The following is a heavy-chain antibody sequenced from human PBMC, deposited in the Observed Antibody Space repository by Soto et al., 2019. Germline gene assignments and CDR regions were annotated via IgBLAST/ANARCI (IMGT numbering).Heavy chain of an antibody. CDR3: ARGCYYGSGSYYYYGMDV. Sequence: SETLSLTCAVYGGSFSGYYWSWIRQPPGKGLEWIGEINHSGSTNYNPSLKSRVTISVDTFKNQFSLKLSSVTAADTAVYYCARGCYYGSGSYYYYGMDVWGQGTTVT. V-gene: IGHV4-34*01. J-gene: IGHJ6*02. D-gene: IGHD3-10*01. CDR2: INHSGST. CDR1: GGSFSGYY.